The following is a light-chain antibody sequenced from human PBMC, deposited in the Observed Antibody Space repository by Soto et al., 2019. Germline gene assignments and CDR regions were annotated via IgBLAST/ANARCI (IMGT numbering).Light chain of an antibody. V-gene: IGLV4-60*02. CDR3: ETWDSNTLWV. J-gene: IGLJ3*02. CDR1: SGHSSYI. Sequence: QPVLTQSSSASASLGSSVKLTCTLSSGHSSYIIAWHQQQPGKAPRYLMKLECSGSYNKGSGVPDRFSGSSSGADRYLTISNLQFEDEADYYCETWDSNTLWVFGGGTKVTVL. CDR2: LECSGSY.